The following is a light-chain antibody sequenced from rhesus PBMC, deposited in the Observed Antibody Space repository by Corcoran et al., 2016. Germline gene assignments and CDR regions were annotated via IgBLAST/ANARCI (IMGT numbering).Light chain of an antibody. CDR3: QQGDSAPLT. Sequence: DIQMSQSPSSLSASLGDKVTITCRASQALSNALAWYQQKPGKAPQLLIYAVSHLGDGVPSRFSGSRSGTDFTLNISSLQAEDFAPYYCQQGDSAPLTFGGGTKVELK. CDR2: AVS. J-gene: IGKJ4*01. V-gene: IGKV1-33*01. CDR1: QALSNA.